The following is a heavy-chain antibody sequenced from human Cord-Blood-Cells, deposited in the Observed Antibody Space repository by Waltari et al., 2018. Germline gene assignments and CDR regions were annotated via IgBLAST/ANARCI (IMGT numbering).Heavy chain of an antibody. CDR2: IYHSGST. CDR3: ARVIAAAEGYYYGMDV. J-gene: IGHJ6*02. Sequence: QVQLQESGPGLVKPSETLSLTCTVSGGSISSYYWSWIRQPPGKGLGWVGYIYHSGSTHYTPARKSRVTRSVDTSKNQFSLKLSSVTAADTAVYYCARVIAAAEGYYYGMDVWGQGTTVTVSS. CDR1: GGSISSYY. V-gene: IGHV4-59*01. D-gene: IGHD6-13*01.